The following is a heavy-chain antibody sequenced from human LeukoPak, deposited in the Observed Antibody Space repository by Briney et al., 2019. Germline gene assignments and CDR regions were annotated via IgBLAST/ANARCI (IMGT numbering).Heavy chain of an antibody. CDR3: ALAAATGCFDS. J-gene: IGHJ4*02. Sequence: PSETLSLTCSVSGGSINSGDYYWSWIRQAPGKGLEWIGYIYYSGSTYYNPSLKSRVTISVDTSKNQFSLKLSSVTAADTAVYYCALAAATGCFDSWGQGTLVTVSS. D-gene: IGHD2-15*01. CDR1: GGSINSGDYY. CDR2: IYYSGST. V-gene: IGHV4-30-4*01.